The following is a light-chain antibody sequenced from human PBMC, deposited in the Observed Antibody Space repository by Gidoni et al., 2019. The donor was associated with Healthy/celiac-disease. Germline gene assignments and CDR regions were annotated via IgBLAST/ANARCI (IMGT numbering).Light chain of an antibody. CDR1: QSVLYSSNDKDY. Sequence: DLVMPQSPDSLAVSLGERATINCKSSQSVLYSSNDKDYLAWYQQKPGQPPKLLIYWASTRESGGPDRCSGSGSGTDFALTIDSLQAEDVAVYYCQQYYASPWTFGQGTKVEIK. CDR3: QQYYASPWT. V-gene: IGKV4-1*01. CDR2: WAS. J-gene: IGKJ1*01.